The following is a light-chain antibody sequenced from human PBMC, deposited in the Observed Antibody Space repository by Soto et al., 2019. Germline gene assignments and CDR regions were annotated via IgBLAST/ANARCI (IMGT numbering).Light chain of an antibody. J-gene: IGKJ1*01. CDR3: QQYNRYSWT. V-gene: IGKV1-5*03. CDR2: KAS. Sequence: DIQMTQSPSTLSASVGDRVTITCRASQSISSWLAWYQQKPGKAPKLLIYKASSLESGVPSRFSGSGSGTEFTLTISSLQPDDFPTYYCQQYNRYSWTVGQGTKV. CDR1: QSISSW.